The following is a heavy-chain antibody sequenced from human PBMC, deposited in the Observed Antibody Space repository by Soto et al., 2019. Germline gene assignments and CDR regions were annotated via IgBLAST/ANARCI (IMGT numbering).Heavy chain of an antibody. V-gene: IGHV3-48*02. D-gene: IGHD2-8*01. CDR2: ISIGTSTI. CDR3: ARDNGMAGSFDP. J-gene: IGHJ5*02. CDR1: GFTFSSYR. Sequence: EVQLVESGGGLVQPGGSLRLSCAASGFTFSSYRMNWVRQAPGKGLEWVSYISIGTSTIYYADSVKGRFTISRDDAKNSLYLQMNSLRDEDTAVYYCARDNGMAGSFDPWGQGTLVTVSS.